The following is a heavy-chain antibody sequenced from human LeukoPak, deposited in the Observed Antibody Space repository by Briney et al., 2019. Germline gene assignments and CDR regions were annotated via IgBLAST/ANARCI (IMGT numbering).Heavy chain of an antibody. CDR1: DFTFSGSA. CDR2: IRDKANNYAT. V-gene: IGHV3-73*01. D-gene: IGHD4-17*01. CDR3: TTYGDYAIDF. Sequence: GGSLRLSCAASDFTFSGSAIHWVRQASGKGLEWVGRIRDKANNYATAYAASLGGRFTVSRDDSKNTAYLQMNSLKTEDTAAYYCTTYGDYAIDFRGQGTLVTVSS. J-gene: IGHJ4*02.